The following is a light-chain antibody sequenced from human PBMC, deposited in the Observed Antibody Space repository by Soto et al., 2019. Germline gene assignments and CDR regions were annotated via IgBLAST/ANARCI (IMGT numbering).Light chain of an antibody. CDR3: QQYDNLPYT. V-gene: IGKV1-33*01. J-gene: IGKJ2*01. CDR2: DAS. CDR1: QDISNY. Sequence: DIQMTQSPSSLSASVGDRVTITCQASQDISNYLNWYQQKPGKAPKLLIYDASNLETGVPSRFSGSGSETDFTFTISSLKAEDIAKYYCQQYDNLPYTFGQGTKLEIK.